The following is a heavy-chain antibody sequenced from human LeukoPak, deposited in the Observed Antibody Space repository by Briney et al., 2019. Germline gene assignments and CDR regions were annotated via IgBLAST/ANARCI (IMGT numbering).Heavy chain of an antibody. CDR1: GGSFSGYY. V-gene: IGHV4-34*01. D-gene: IGHD3-10*01. J-gene: IGHJ4*02. CDR3: ARLGVAFDY. Sequence: SETLSLTCAVYGGSFSGYYWSWIRQPPGKGLEWIGEINHSGSTNYNPSLKSRVTISVDTSKDQFSLKLSSVTAADTAVYYCARLGVAFDYWGQGTLVTVSS. CDR2: INHSGST.